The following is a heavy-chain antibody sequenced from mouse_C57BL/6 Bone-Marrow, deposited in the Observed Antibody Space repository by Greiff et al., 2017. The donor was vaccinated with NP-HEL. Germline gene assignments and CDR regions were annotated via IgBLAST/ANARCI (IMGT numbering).Heavy chain of an antibody. J-gene: IGHJ3*01. V-gene: IGHV1-81*01. CDR2: IYPRSGNT. CDR1: GYTFTSYG. Sequence: QVQLQQSGAELARPGASVKLSCKASGYTFTSYGISWVKQRTGQGLEWIGEIYPRSGNTYYNEKFKGKATLTADKSSSTAYMELRSLTSEDSAVYFCARLGGSGYQFAYWGQGTLVTVSA. CDR3: ARLGGSGYQFAY. D-gene: IGHD3-2*02.